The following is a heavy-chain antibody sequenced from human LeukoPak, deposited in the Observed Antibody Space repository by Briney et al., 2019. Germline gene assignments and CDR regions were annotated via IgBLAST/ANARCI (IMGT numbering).Heavy chain of an antibody. V-gene: IGHV4-39*07. Sequence: SETLSLTCSVSGGSISSSTYSWGWIRQPPGKGLEWIGSIYFSGSTYFNPSLKSRVTISVDTSKDQFSLKLSSVTAADTAVYYCARGPVRGVIHAPVDYWGQGTLVTVSS. CDR1: GGSISSSTYS. J-gene: IGHJ4*02. CDR3: ARGPVRGVIHAPVDY. CDR2: IYFSGST. D-gene: IGHD3-10*01.